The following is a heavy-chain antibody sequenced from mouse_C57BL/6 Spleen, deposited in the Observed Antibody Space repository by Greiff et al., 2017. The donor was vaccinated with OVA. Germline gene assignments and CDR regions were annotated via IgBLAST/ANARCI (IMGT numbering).Heavy chain of an antibody. V-gene: IGHV14-4*01. Sequence: VQLQQSGAELVRPGASVKLSCTASGFNIKDDYMHWVKQRPEQGLEWIGWIDPANGDTEYASKFQGKATITADTTSNAPYLQLSSLTSDDTAVYYCTSYGNFDYWGQGTTLTVSA. CDR1: GFNIKDDY. CDR2: IDPANGDT. CDR3: TSYGNFDY. D-gene: IGHD2-1*01. J-gene: IGHJ2*01.